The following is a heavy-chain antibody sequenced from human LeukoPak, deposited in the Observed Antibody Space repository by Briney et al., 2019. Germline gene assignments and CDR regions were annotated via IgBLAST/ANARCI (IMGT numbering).Heavy chain of an antibody. Sequence: SETLSLTCTVSGDSISGSSYYWGWIRQPPGKGLEWIGNINYGGSTYYHPSLQSRVSISVDTSNNQFSLKVSSVTAADTAVYYCASADGYKIDYWGQGTLVTVSS. J-gene: IGHJ4*02. D-gene: IGHD5-24*01. CDR2: INYGGST. CDR3: ASADGYKIDY. CDR1: GDSISGSSYY. V-gene: IGHV4-39*01.